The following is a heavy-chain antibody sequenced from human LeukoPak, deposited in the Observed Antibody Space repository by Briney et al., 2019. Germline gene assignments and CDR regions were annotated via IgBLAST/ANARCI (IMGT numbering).Heavy chain of an antibody. V-gene: IGHV5-51*01. D-gene: IGHD7-27*01. CDR3: ARRGDGPLGLY. J-gene: IGHJ4*02. CDR2: IYPDESNI. Sequence: GESLKISCMGSGYSFSNYWIGWVRQMPGKGLEWMGIIYPDESNIRYSPSFQGQVTISVDKSISTAYLQWSSLKASDTAIYYCARRGDGPLGLYWGQGTLVIVSS. CDR1: GYSFSNYW.